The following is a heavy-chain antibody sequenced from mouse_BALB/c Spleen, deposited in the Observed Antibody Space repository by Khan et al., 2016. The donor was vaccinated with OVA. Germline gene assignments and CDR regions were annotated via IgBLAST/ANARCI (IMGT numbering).Heavy chain of an antibody. CDR3: ARLTLRLDY. D-gene: IGHD1-1*01. CDR1: GYTFTDYG. J-gene: IGHJ4*01. CDR2: ITTYSGDT. V-gene: IGHV1S137*01. Sequence: QVQLQQPGPELVRPGVSVKISCKGSGYTFTDYGMHWVRQSPAKSLEWIGVITTYSGDTNYNQKFKGKAKMTVDKSSSTAYMELARLTSEDSAIYYCARLTLRLDYWGQGTSVTVSS.